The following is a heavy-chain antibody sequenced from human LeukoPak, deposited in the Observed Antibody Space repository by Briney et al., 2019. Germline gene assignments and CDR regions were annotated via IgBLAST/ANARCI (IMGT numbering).Heavy chain of an antibody. Sequence: PSETLSPTCAVYGGSFSGYYWSWIRQPPGKGLEWIGEINHSGSTNYNPSLKSRVTISVDTSKNQFSLKLSSVTTADTAVYYCARGQRDYYGSGSYSRYWGQGTLVTVSS. CDR2: INHSGST. J-gene: IGHJ4*02. V-gene: IGHV4-34*01. D-gene: IGHD3-10*01. CDR1: GGSFSGYY. CDR3: ARGQRDYYGSGSYSRY.